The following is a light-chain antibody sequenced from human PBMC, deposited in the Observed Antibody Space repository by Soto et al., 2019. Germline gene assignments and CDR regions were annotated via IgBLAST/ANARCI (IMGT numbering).Light chain of an antibody. J-gene: IGLJ1*01. Sequence: HSVLPQPRSVSGSPGQSVTISCSDVGGYNYVSWYQQHPGKAPKLIIYDVNKRPSGVPDRFSGSQSGNTASLTISGLQAEDDADYHCCSYAGSYTYVFGTGIKLTVL. V-gene: IGLV2-11*01. CDR1: DVGGYNY. CDR2: DVN. CDR3: CSYAGSYTYV.